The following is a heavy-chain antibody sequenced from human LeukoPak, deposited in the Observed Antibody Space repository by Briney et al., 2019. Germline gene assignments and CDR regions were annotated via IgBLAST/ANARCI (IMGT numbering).Heavy chain of an antibody. CDR2: IWYDGSNK. CDR3: ARDSDDDYGDYVTDY. D-gene: IGHD4-17*01. CDR1: GFTFSSYG. Sequence: GGSLRLSCAASGFTFSSYGMHWVRQAPGKGLEWVAVIWYDGSNKYYADSVKGRFTISRDNSKNTLYLQMNSLRAEDTAVYYCARDSDDDYGDYVTDYWGQGTLVTVSS. V-gene: IGHV3-33*01. J-gene: IGHJ4*02.